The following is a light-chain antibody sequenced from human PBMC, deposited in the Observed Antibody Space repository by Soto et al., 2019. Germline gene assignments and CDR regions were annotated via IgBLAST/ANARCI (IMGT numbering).Light chain of an antibody. CDR2: YAS. CDR1: HDIGNY. V-gene: IGKV1-33*01. CDR3: QQYNTFWT. Sequence: DIQMTQSPSSLSASVGDRVTITCLASHDIGNYLNWYQQKPGKAPKLLIYYASNLETGVSSRFSGSGSGTDFTFTISSLQPEDIATYFCQQYNTFWTFGQGTKVDIK. J-gene: IGKJ1*01.